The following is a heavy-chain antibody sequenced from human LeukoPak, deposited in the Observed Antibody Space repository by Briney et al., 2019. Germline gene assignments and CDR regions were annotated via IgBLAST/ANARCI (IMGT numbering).Heavy chain of an antibody. J-gene: IGHJ6*03. D-gene: IGHD2-2*01. Sequence: SETLSLTCTVSGGSISSYYWSWIRQPAGKGLEWIGRIYTSGSTNYNPSLKSRVTMSVDTSKNQFSLKLSSVTATDTAVYYCARSPVPQEGVYYYYYMDVWGKGTTVTVSS. CDR1: GGSISSYY. V-gene: IGHV4-4*07. CDR2: IYTSGST. CDR3: ARSPVPQEGVYYYYYMDV.